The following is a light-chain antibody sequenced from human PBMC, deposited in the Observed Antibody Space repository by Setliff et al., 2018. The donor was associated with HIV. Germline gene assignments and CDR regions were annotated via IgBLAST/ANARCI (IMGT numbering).Light chain of an antibody. CDR3: NSYTSNITGV. J-gene: IGLJ1*01. Sequence: QSVLAQPASVSGSPGQSITISCTGTSSDVGGYDYVSWYQQHPGKAPKLMIYDVNNRPSGVSSRFSGSKSGNTASLTISGLQAEDEADYYCNSYTSNITGVFGTGTKVTV. V-gene: IGLV2-14*03. CDR2: DVN. CDR1: SSDVGGYDY.